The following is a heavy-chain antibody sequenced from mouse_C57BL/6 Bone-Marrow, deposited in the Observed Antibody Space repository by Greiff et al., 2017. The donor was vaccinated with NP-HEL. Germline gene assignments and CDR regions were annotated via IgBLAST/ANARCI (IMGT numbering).Heavy chain of an antibody. V-gene: IGHV1-69*01. CDR1: GYTFTSSW. CDR3: AREGYYGSSYGFAY. D-gene: IGHD1-1*01. Sequence: QVQLQQPGAELVMPGASVKLSCKASGYTFTSSWMHWVKQRPGHGLEWIGEIDPSASYTNYNQKFKGKSTLTVDKSSSTAYMQLSSLTSEDSAVYYCAREGYYGSSYGFAYWGQGTLVTVSA. J-gene: IGHJ3*01. CDR2: IDPSASYT.